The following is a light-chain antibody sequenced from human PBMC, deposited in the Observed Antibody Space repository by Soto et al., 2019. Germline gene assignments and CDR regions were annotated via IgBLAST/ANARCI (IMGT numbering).Light chain of an antibody. CDR2: DAS. J-gene: IGKJ4*01. Sequence: EIVLTQSPATLSLSPGERATLSCRASQSVSRFLAWYQQKPGQAPGLLIYDASTRATGIPARFSGSGSGTDVTLTISSLEPEDFAVDYCQQRSNWPPVLTFGGGTKVEIK. CDR3: QQRSNWPPVLT. V-gene: IGKV3-11*01. CDR1: QSVSRF.